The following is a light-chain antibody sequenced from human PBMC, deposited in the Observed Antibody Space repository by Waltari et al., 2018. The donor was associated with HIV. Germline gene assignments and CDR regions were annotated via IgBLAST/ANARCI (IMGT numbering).Light chain of an antibody. J-gene: IGKJ2*01. V-gene: IGKV1-12*01. CDR3: QQATTFPHT. CDR1: QNIGRS. Sequence: IQMTQSPSYVSESVGGGVSSSGRASQNIGRSLAWYQLKPGKAPKLVVYEASRLNDGVPARFHGTGSRSNFTLDINNLQSEDFATYVCQQATTFPHTFG. CDR2: EAS.